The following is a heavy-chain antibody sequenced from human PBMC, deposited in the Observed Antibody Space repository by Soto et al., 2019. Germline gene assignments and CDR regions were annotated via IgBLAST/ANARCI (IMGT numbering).Heavy chain of an antibody. D-gene: IGHD3-22*01. J-gene: IGHJ4*02. CDR2: IYSGGNT. CDR3: ARDRGYYYDSSGYPLY. CDR1: GFTVSSNY. V-gene: IGHV3-66*01. Sequence: GGSLRLSCAASGFTVSSNYVSWVRQAPGKGLEWVSVIYSGGNTYYADSVKGRFTISRDNAKNTLYLQMNSLRAEDTAVYYCARDRGYYYDSSGYPLYWGQGTLVTVSS.